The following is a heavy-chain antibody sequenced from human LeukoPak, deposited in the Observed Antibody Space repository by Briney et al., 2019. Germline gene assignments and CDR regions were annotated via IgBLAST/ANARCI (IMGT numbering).Heavy chain of an antibody. J-gene: IGHJ4*02. CDR3: ARDNSSGYDY. V-gene: IGHV4-31*03. CDR1: GGSISSGGYY. CDR2: IYYSGST. Sequence: TASETLSLTCTVSGGSISSGGYYWSWIRQHPGKGLEWIGYIYYSGSTYYNPSLKSRVTISVDTSKNQFSLKLSSVTAADTAVYYCARDNSSGYDYWGQGTLVTVSS. D-gene: IGHD3-22*01.